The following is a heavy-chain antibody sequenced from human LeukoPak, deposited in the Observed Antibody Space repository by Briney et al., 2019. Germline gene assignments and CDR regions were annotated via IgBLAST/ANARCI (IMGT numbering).Heavy chain of an antibody. Sequence: SETLSLTCAVYGGSFSGYYWSWIRQPPGKGLEWIGEINHSGSTNYNPSLKSRVTISVDTSKNQFSLKLSSVTAADTAVYYCAXXXXWFGELTYYMDVWGKGTTVTISS. CDR1: GGSFSGYY. J-gene: IGHJ6*03. V-gene: IGHV4-34*01. D-gene: IGHD3-10*01. CDR2: INHSGST. CDR3: AXXXXWFGELTYYMDV.